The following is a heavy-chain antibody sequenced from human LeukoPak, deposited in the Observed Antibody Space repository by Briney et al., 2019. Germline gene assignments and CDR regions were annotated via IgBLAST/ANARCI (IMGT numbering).Heavy chain of an antibody. D-gene: IGHD1-26*01. CDR1: GFTFNVFH. J-gene: IGHJ4*01. CDR2: ITSSGTYI. Sequence: GGSLRLSCAASGFTFNVFHMNGVRQAPGKGLEWISSITSSGTYITYADSIQGRFTISRDNAKNSLYLQMNSLRVDDTALYYCARASGGWDLDYWGHGTLVTVSS. CDR3: ARASGGWDLDY. V-gene: IGHV3-21*01.